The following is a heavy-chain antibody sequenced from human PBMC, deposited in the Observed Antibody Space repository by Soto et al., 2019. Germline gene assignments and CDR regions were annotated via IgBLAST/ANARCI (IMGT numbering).Heavy chain of an antibody. Sequence: QVQLVESGGGVVQPGRSLRLSCAASGFTFSSYAMHWVRQAPGKGLEWVAVISYDGSNKYYADSVKGRFTISRDNSKKTLDLQMNSLRAEDTAVYYCARGLLWFGELLTSDAFDIWGQGTMVTVSS. CDR1: GFTFSSYA. V-gene: IGHV3-30-3*01. CDR3: ARGLLWFGELLTSDAFDI. J-gene: IGHJ3*02. D-gene: IGHD3-10*01. CDR2: ISYDGSNK.